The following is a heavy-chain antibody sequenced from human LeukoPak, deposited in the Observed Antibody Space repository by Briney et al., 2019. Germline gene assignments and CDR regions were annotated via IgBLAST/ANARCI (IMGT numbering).Heavy chain of an antibody. CDR3: ASGPSGYCTNGVCYYFDY. J-gene: IGHJ4*02. D-gene: IGHD2-8*01. CDR2: IIPIFGTA. CDR1: GGTFSSYA. Sequence: ASVKVSCKASGGTFSSYAISWVLQAPGQGLEWMGGIIPIFGTANYAQKFQGRVTITADESTSTAYMELSSLRSEDTAVYYCASGPSGYCTNGVCYYFDYWGQGTLVTVSS. V-gene: IGHV1-69*01.